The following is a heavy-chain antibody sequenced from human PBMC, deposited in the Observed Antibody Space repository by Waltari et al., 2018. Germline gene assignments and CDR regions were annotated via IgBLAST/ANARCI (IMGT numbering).Heavy chain of an antibody. CDR3: ARVILEPDFGYFDY. D-gene: IGHD3-3*01. CDR1: GGSISSGSYY. CDR2: IYTSGST. V-gene: IGHV4-61*09. Sequence: QVQLQESGPGLVKPSQTLSLTCTVSGGSISSGSYYWSWIRQPAGKGLEWIGYIYTSGSTNYNPSLKSRVTISVDTSKNQFSLKLSSVTAADTAVYYCARVILEPDFGYFDYWGQGTLVTVSS. J-gene: IGHJ4*02.